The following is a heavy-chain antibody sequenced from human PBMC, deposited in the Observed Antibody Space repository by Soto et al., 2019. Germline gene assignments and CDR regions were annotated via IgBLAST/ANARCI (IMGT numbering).Heavy chain of an antibody. D-gene: IGHD3-3*01. CDR3: ARGPGLRFLEWLLGAFDI. J-gene: IGHJ3*02. Sequence: XETLSLTCTVSGCSISSYYWSWIRQPPGKGLEWIGYIYYSGSTNYNPSLKSRVTISVDTSKNQFSLKLSSVTAADTAVYYCARGPGLRFLEWLLGAFDIWGQGSMVTVSS. CDR2: IYYSGST. CDR1: GCSISSYY. V-gene: IGHV4-59*01.